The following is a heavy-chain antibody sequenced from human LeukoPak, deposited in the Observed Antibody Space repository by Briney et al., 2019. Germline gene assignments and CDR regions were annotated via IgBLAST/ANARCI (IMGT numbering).Heavy chain of an antibody. Sequence: SETLSLTCTVSGGSISSSSYYWGWIRQPPGKGLEWIGSIYYSGSTYYNPSLKSRVTISVDMSKNQFSLKLSSVTAADTAVYYCARAIPHCSGGSCYSFWFDPWGQGTLVTVSS. CDR2: IYYSGST. J-gene: IGHJ5*02. D-gene: IGHD2-15*01. CDR3: ARAIPHCSGGSCYSFWFDP. V-gene: IGHV4-39*07. CDR1: GGSISSSSYY.